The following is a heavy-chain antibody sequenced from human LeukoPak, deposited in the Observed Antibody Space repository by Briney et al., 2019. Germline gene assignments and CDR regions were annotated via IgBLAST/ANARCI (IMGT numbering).Heavy chain of an antibody. CDR2: IYHSGST. CDR1: GGSISSSNW. J-gene: IGHJ5*02. V-gene: IGHV4-4*02. Sequence: SGTLSLTCAVSGGSISSSNWWSWVRQPPGKGLEWIGEIYHSGSTNYNPSLKSRVTISVDKSKNQFSLKLSSVTAADTAVYYCARVSCSSTSCSERWFDPWGQGTPVSVSS. CDR3: ARVSCSSTSCSERWFDP. D-gene: IGHD2-2*01.